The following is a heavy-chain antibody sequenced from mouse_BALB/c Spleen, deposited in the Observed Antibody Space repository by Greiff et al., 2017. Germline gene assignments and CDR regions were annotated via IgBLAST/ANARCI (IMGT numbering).Heavy chain of an antibody. CDR2: ISYDGSN. D-gene: IGHD2-10*02. Sequence: ESGPGLVKPSQSLSLTCSVTGYSITSGYYWNWIRQFPGNKLEWMGYISYDGSNNYNPSLKNRISITRDTSKNQFFLKLNSVTTEDTATYYCARGSEYGNWFAYWGQGTLVTVSA. V-gene: IGHV3-6*02. CDR1: GYSITSGYY. CDR3: ARGSEYGNWFAY. J-gene: IGHJ3*01.